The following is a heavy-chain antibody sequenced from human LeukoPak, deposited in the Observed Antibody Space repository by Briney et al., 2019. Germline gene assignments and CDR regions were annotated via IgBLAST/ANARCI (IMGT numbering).Heavy chain of an antibody. J-gene: IGHJ4*02. CDR2: ICSNGETV. D-gene: IGHD1-1*01. Sequence: GGSLRLSCAASGFTFSRIAMSWVRQAPGKGLEWGSAICSNGETVYNADSVKGRFTISRDNSRQTLFLQMSSLRVEDTATYYCAKGQELDDGVFDSWGQGTLVTVSS. V-gene: IGHV3-23*01. CDR1: GFTFSRIA. CDR3: AKGQELDDGVFDS.